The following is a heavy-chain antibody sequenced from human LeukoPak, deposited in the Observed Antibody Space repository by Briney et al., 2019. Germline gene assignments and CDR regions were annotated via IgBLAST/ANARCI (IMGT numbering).Heavy chain of an antibody. J-gene: IGHJ5*02. CDR3: ARGYCSSTSCYKNWFDP. Sequence: PGGSLRLSCAASGFTVNSNFMTWVRQAPGKGLEWVANIKQDGSEINYVESVKGRFTISRDNAKNSLSLQMNSLRAEDTAVYYCARGYCSSTSCYKNWFDPWGQGTLVTVSS. D-gene: IGHD2-2*02. V-gene: IGHV3-7*04. CDR1: GFTVNSNF. CDR2: IKQDGSEI.